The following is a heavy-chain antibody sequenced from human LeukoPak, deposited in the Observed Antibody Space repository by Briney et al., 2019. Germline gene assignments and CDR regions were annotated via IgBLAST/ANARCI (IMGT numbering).Heavy chain of an antibody. CDR2: IYYSGST. V-gene: IGHV4-59*08. D-gene: IGHD3-22*01. CDR3: ARRRDSSGYVDC. CDR1: GGSISSYY. J-gene: IGHJ4*02. Sequence: SETLSLTCTVSGGSISSYYWSWIRQPPGKGLEWIGYIYYSGSTNYNPSLKSRVTISVDTSKNQFSLKLSSVTAADTAVYYCARRRDSSGYVDCWGQGTLVTVSS.